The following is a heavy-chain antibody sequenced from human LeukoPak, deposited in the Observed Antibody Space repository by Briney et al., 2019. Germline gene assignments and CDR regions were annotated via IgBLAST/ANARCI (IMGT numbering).Heavy chain of an antibody. V-gene: IGHV3-23*01. D-gene: IGHD3-22*01. CDR2: ISESGGST. CDR1: GFTFSNYA. CDR3: ARDSYDSSGYYLGFGNYYYGMDV. Sequence: GGSLRLSCAASGFTFSNYAMTWVRQAPGKGLEWVAAISESGGSTYYADSVKGRFTISRDNAKNSLYLQVNSLRAEDTAVYYCARDSYDSSGYYLGFGNYYYGMDVWGQGTTVTVSS. J-gene: IGHJ6*02.